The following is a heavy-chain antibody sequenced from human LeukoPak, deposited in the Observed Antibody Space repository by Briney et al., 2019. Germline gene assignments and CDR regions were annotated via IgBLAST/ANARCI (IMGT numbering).Heavy chain of an antibody. CDR3: ARGQHYYDSSGYYSYFDY. CDR1: GFTFSSYA. V-gene: IGHV3-23*01. D-gene: IGHD3-22*01. CDR2: ISGSGGST. J-gene: IGHJ4*02. Sequence: PGGSLRLSCAASGFTFSSYAMSWVRQAPGKGLEWVSAISGSGGSTYYADSVKGRFTISRDNSKNTLYLQMNSLRAEDTAVYYCARGQHYYDSSGYYSYFDYWGQGTLVTVSS.